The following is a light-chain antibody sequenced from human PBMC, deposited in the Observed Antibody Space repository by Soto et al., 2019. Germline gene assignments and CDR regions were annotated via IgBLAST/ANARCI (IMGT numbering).Light chain of an antibody. V-gene: IGKV1-39*01. J-gene: IGKJ5*01. CDR3: QQSYSTLENT. Sequence: DIQMTQSPSSLSASVGDRVSISCRASRSINNNLNWYQQKPGKAPKLLIYAASTLHSGVPSRFSGSGSGTDLTLTINSLQPEDFATYYCQQSYSTLENTFGQGTRLEIK. CDR1: RSINNN. CDR2: AAS.